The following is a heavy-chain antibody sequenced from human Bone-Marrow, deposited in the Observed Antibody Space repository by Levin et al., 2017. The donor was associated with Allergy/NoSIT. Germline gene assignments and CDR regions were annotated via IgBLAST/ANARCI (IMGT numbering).Heavy chain of an antibody. V-gene: IGHV3-30*18. CDR3: AKNFGVGESSYYYGMDV. D-gene: IGHD3-10*01. CDR1: GFNFNSFG. J-gene: IGHJ6*02. Sequence: PGGSLRLSCAVSGFNFNSFGMHWVRQAPGKGLEWVAVISYEGRNKDYADSVKGRFTISIDNSKNTLYLQMNRLRVEDKAVYYCAKNFGVGESSYYYGMDVWGQGTTVTVSS. CDR2: ISYEGRNK.